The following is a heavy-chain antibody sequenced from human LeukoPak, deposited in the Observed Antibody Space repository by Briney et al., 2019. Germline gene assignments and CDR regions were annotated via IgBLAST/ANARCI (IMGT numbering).Heavy chain of an antibody. D-gene: IGHD3-3*01. CDR1: GGSISSGSYY. CDR3: ASGYYDFWSGWFDP. V-gene: IGHV4-61*02. Sequence: SETLSLTCTVSGGSISSGSYYWSWIRQPAGKGLEWLGRIYTSGSTNYNPSLKSRVTISVDTSKNQFSLKLSSVAAADTAVYYCASGYYDFWSGWFDPWGQGNLVTVSS. CDR2: IYTSGST. J-gene: IGHJ5*02.